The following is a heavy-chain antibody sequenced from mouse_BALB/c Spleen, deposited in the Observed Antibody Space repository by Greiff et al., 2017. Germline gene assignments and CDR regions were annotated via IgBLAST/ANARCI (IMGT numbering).Heavy chain of an antibody. CDR3: ARRQLGLRGAMDY. CDR2: ISSGSSTI. D-gene: IGHD3-2*01. V-gene: IGHV5-17*02. J-gene: IGHJ4*01. Sequence: EVKLQESGGGLVQPGGSRKLSCAASGFTFSSFGMHWVRQAPEKGLEWVAYISSGSSTIYYADTVKGRFTISRDNPKNTLFLQMTSLRSEDTAMYYCARRQLGLRGAMDYWGQGTSVTVSS. CDR1: GFTFSSFG.